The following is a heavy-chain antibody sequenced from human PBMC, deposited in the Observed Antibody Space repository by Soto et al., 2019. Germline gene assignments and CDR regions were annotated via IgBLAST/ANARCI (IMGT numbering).Heavy chain of an antibody. CDR3: PGDQAYTTVTTNFDS. CDR2: IWYDGSNK. Sequence: QVQLVESGGGVVQPGRSLRLSCAASGFTFSSCGMHWVRQAPGKGLEWVAVIWYDGSNKYYADSVKGRVTVSRDNSKNTLYLQMNSLGAEDTAVYYCPGDQAYTTVTTNFDSWVQETLVTVSP. V-gene: IGHV3-33*01. CDR1: GFTFSSCG. D-gene: IGHD4-17*01. J-gene: IGHJ4*02.